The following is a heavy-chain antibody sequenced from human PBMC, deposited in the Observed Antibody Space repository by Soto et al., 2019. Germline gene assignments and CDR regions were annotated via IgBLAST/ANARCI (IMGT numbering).Heavy chain of an antibody. V-gene: IGHV3-30-3*01. Sequence: QVQLVESGGGVVQPGRSLRLSCAASGFTFSSYAMHWVRQAPGKGLEWVAVISYDGSNKYYADSVKGRFTISRDNSKNTLYLQMNSLRADDTAVYYCARDSTSLAEQWFPTGVFDYWGQGTLVTVSS. J-gene: IGHJ4*02. CDR1: GFTFSSYA. D-gene: IGHD6-19*01. CDR3: ARDSTSLAEQWFPTGVFDY. CDR2: ISYDGSNK.